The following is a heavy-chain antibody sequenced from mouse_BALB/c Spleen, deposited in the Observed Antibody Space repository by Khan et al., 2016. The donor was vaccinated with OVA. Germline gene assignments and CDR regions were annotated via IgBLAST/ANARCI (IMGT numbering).Heavy chain of an antibody. D-gene: IGHD2-3*01. CDR1: GYTFTDYA. CDR2: ISTYSGST. Sequence: QVQLQQSGPELVRPGVSVKFSCKGSGYTFTDYAMYWVKQSHAKSLEWIGLISTYSGSTNYNQKFKGKVTMTVDKSSSTAYMELARLTSEYSAVSYCARPAYDGYYDYWGQGTALTVSS. CDR3: ARPAYDGYYDY. V-gene: IGHV1S137*01. J-gene: IGHJ2*01.